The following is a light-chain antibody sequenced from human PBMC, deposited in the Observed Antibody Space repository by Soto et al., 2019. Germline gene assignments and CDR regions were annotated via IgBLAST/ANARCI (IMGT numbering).Light chain of an antibody. J-gene: IGLJ1*01. CDR2: DVS. CDR1: SSDVGGYNY. CDR3: CSYAGSPRYV. V-gene: IGLV2-11*01. Sequence: QSVLTQPRSVSGSPGQSVTISCTGTSSDVGGYNYVSWYQQHPGKAPKVMIYDVSERPSGVPDRFSGSKSGNTASLTISGLQAEDEDDYYCCSYAGSPRYVFGTGTQLTVL.